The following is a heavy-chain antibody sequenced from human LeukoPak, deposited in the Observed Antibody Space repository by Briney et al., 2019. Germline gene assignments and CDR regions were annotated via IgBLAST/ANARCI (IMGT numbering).Heavy chain of an antibody. D-gene: IGHD2-8*01. J-gene: IGHJ4*02. V-gene: IGHV3-74*01. CDR1: GFTLRSYW. Sequence: GGSLRLSCEASGFTLRSYWMHGVRQAPGKGRVGVSHINTAGSSTNYAASVRGRFTVSRDNAKNTLNLQMNSLRVEDTAVYYCARDNGGVDYWGQGTLVTVYS. CDR3: ARDNGGVDY. CDR2: INTAGSST.